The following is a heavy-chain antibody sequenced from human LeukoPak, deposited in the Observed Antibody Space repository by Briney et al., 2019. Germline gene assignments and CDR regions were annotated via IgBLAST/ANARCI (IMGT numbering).Heavy chain of an antibody. J-gene: IGHJ4*02. Sequence: GGSLRLSCTASGFTFSGYSMNWIRQAPGKGLEWVSSFGTRSTSVYHAGSVKGRFAISRDNAKNSLYLQMNSLRAEDTAIYYCAKYGPQDSGSSHFDYWGQGALVTVSS. V-gene: IGHV3-21*04. CDR2: FGTRSTSV. CDR3: AKYGPQDSGSSHFDY. D-gene: IGHD1-26*01. CDR1: GFTFSGYS.